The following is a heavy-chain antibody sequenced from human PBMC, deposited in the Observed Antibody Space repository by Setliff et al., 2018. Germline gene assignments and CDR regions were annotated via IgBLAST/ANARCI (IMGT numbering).Heavy chain of an antibody. Sequence: GASVKVSCKVSGYTLTELSRHWVRQAPGKGLEWMGGFDPEDGETIYAQKFQGRVTMTEDTSTDTAYMELSSLRSEDTAVYYCATNAGRSSSWYPRRPGEGHAFDIWVQGTMVTVSS. V-gene: IGHV1-24*01. CDR3: ATNAGRSSSWYPRRPGEGHAFDI. J-gene: IGHJ3*02. CDR2: FDPEDGET. D-gene: IGHD6-13*01. CDR1: GYTLTELS.